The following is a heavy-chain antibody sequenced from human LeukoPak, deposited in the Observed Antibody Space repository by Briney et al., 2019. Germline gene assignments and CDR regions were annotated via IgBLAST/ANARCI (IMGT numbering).Heavy chain of an antibody. CDR1: GYTFTSYG. J-gene: IGHJ4*02. CDR3: ARGDCSGGSCYQYYFDY. CDR2: INPNSGGT. Sequence: ASVKVSCKASGYTFTSYGITWVRQAPGQGLEWMGWINPNSGGTNYAQKFQGRVTMTRDTSISTAYMELSRLRSDDTAVYYCARGDCSGGSCYQYYFDYWGQGTLVTVSS. V-gene: IGHV1-2*02. D-gene: IGHD2-15*01.